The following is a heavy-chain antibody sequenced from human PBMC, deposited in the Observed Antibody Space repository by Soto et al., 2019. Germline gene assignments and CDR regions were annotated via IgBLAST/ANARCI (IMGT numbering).Heavy chain of an antibody. Sequence: QVQLVESGGGVVQPGRSLRLSCAASGFTFSSYGMHWVRRAPGKGLEWVAVIWYDGSNKYYADSVKGRFTISRDNSKNTLYLQMNSRRAEDTAVYYCAREGGYCSGVSCYSNYYYGTDVWGQGTTVTVSS. CDR1: GFTFSSYG. V-gene: IGHV3-33*01. CDR3: AREGGYCSGVSCYSNYYYGTDV. J-gene: IGHJ6*02. CDR2: IWYDGSNK. D-gene: IGHD2-15*01.